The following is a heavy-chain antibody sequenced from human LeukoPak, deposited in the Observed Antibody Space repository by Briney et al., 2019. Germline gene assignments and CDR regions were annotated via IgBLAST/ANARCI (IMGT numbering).Heavy chain of an antibody. CDR3: AKDGNWARFEN. J-gene: IGHJ4*02. D-gene: IGHD7-27*01. CDR2: IKQDGTEK. CDR1: GFTFTTYW. Sequence: GGSLRLSCAVSGFTFTTYWLGWVRQPTGKGLEWVANIKQDGTEKYYVDSVKGRFTISRDNAKNTLYLQMNGPRAEDTAAYYCAKDGNWARFENWGQGTLVTVSS. V-gene: IGHV3-7*03.